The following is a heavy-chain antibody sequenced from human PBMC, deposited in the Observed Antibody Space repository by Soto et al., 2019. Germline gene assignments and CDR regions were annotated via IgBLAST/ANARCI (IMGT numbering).Heavy chain of an antibody. D-gene: IGHD3-9*01. CDR1: GGTFSSYA. J-gene: IGHJ3*02. CDR3: ARDYDILTGYPDDAFDI. V-gene: IGHV1-69*13. CDR2: IIPIFGTA. Sequence: ASVKVSCKASGGTFSSYAISWVRQAPGQGLEWMGGIIPIFGTANYAQKFQGRVTITADESTSTAYMELSSLRSEDTAVYYCARDYDILTGYPDDAFDIWGQGTMVTVSS.